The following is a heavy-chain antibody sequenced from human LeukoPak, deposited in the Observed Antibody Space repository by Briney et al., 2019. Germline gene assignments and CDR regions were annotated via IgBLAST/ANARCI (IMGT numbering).Heavy chain of an antibody. J-gene: IGHJ6*02. CDR3: ARGYGYSYGPYYYYAMDI. V-gene: IGHV3-53*01. Sequence: GGSLRLSCATSGFTVSSNDMNWVRQAPGKGLECVAVIYSGGNTYYADSVKGRLTISRDDSRNTLYLQMNSPRAQDTAVYYGARGYGYSYGPYYYYAMDIWGQRTTVTVSS. D-gene: IGHD5-18*01. CDR1: GFTVSSND. CDR2: IYSGGNT.